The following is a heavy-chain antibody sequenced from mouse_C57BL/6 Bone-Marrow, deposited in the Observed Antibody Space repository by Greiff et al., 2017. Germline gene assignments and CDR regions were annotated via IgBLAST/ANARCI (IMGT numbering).Heavy chain of an antibody. CDR1: GYTFTDYN. J-gene: IGHJ2*01. CDR2: INPNNGGT. Sequence: VQLKGPGPERVKPGASVRIPGKASGYTFTDYNRAGVKQSHGKSLGWIGDINPNNGGTIYNQKFKGKATLTVEKSSSTADMELRSLTSEDTAVYYCARSGYYGSSPLDYWGQGTTLTVSS. D-gene: IGHD1-1*01. V-gene: IGHV1-18*01. CDR3: ARSGYYGSSPLDY.